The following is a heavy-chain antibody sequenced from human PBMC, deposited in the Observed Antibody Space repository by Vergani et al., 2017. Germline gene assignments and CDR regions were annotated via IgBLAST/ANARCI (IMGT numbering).Heavy chain of an antibody. CDR2: ISAYNGNT. Sequence: QVQLVQSGAEVKKPGASVKVSCKASGYTFTSYGISWVRQAPGQGLEWMGWISAYNGNTNYAQKLQGRVTMTTDTSTSTAYMELSSLRSDDTAVYYCARNIVVDIYYYYGMDVWGQGTTVTVSS. CDR1: GYTFTSYG. D-gene: IGHD2-2*01. J-gene: IGHJ6*02. V-gene: IGHV1-18*01. CDR3: ARNIVVDIYYYYGMDV.